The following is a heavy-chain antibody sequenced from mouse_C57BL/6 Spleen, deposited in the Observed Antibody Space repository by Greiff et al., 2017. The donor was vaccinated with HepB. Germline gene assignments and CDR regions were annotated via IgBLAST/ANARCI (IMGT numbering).Heavy chain of an antibody. Sequence: VQLQQSGAELVKPGASVKLSCKASGYTFTSYWMHWVKQRPGQGLEWIGMIHPNSGSTNYNEKFKSKATLTVDKSSSTAYMQLSSLTSEDSAVYFCARRGTTVVATEYFDVCGTGTPVTVSS. CDR3: ARRGTTVVATEYFDV. V-gene: IGHV1-64*01. CDR2: IHPNSGST. J-gene: IGHJ1*03. CDR1: GYTFTSYW. D-gene: IGHD1-1*01.